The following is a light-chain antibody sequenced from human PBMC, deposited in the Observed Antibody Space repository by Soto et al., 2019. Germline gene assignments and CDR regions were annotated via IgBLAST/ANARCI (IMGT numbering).Light chain of an antibody. CDR1: ISNIGAGYA. Sequence: QPLLRLPPSVCGAPGQRDTISCTGSISNIGAGYAVHWYQHLPGTAPKLVIYDNNNRPSGVPDRFSGYKYGNSASLAITGLQAGDEADYYCQSYDTGLDYVFGTGTKVTVL. CDR3: QSYDTGLDYV. J-gene: IGLJ1*01. CDR2: DNN. V-gene: IGLV1-40*01.